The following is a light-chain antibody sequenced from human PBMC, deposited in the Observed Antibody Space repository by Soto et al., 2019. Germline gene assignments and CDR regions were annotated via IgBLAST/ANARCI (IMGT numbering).Light chain of an antibody. CDR3: QQRNNGLT. J-gene: IGKJ4*01. Sequence: EIVLTQSPATLSLSPGERATLSCRASQSVTSHLAWYQQKPGQAPRLLIYDASNRATGIPARFSGSGSETDFTLTISSLEPEDFAVYYCQQRNNGLTFGGGTKVEIK. V-gene: IGKV3-11*01. CDR1: QSVTSH. CDR2: DAS.